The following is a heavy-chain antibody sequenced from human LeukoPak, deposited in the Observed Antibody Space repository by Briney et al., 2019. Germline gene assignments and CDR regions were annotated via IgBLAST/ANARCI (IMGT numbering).Heavy chain of an antibody. CDR1: GFRVSDYY. Sequence: SGGSLRLSCAVSGFRVSDYYMSWVRQAPGKGLEWVGLIRDSGEAFYADFARGRFAISRDESENTLYLQVNSLRVEDTAVYFCARDRAANQDWVEFDPWGQGTPVIVSS. CDR3: ARDRAANQDWVEFDP. V-gene: IGHV3-66*03. D-gene: IGHD3/OR15-3a*01. CDR2: IRDSGEA. J-gene: IGHJ5*02.